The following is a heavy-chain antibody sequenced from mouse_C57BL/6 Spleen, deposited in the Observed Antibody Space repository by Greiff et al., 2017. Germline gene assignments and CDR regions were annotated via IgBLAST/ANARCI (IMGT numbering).Heavy chain of an antibody. CDR2: IYPGSGST. CDR1: GYTFTSYW. D-gene: IGHD1-1*01. CDR3: ARYYYGSSWFDY. V-gene: IGHV1-55*01. Sequence: QVQLKQPGAELVKLGASVMMSCKASGYTFTSYWITWVKQRPGQGLEWIGDIYPGSGSTNYNEKFKSKATLTVDTTSSTAYMQLSSLTSEDSAVYYCARYYYGSSWFDYWGQGTTLTVSS. J-gene: IGHJ2*01.